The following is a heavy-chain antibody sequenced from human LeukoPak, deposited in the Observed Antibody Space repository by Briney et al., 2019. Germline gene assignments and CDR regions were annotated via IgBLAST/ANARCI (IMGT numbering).Heavy chain of an antibody. Sequence: PSETLSLTCGFSGGSLSNNYMSWVRQTPGKGLEWVWYIYNGGGTYYNHSLKSGVTISGDTSKNKLSLKLSTVSAADTAVYYCASCSVAAVDSHYFDSWGQGTLVTVSS. J-gene: IGHJ4*02. D-gene: IGHD6-25*01. V-gene: IGHV4-59*08. CDR2: IYNGGGT. CDR3: ASCSVAAVDSHYFDS. CDR1: GGSLSNNY.